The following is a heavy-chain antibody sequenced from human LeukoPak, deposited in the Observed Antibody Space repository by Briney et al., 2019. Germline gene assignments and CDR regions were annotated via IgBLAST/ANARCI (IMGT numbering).Heavy chain of an antibody. V-gene: IGHV4-59*01. CDR1: GGSISGYY. CDR2: MYYSGST. D-gene: IGHD3-3*01. J-gene: IGHJ5*02. CDR3: ARGTVFGVATSWFDP. Sequence: SETLSLTCSVSGGSISGYYWSWIRQPPGKGLEWIGDMYYSGSTNYNPSLKSRVTISVDTSKKQISLKLNSVTAADTAVYYCARGTVFGVATSWFDPWGQGTLVTVSS.